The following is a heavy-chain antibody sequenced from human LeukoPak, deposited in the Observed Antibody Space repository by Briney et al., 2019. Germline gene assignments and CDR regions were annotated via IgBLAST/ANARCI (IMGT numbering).Heavy chain of an antibody. CDR1: GGSISSSSYY. J-gene: IGHJ2*01. D-gene: IGHD1-26*01. CDR2: IYYSGST. CDR3: AGLVPDTVVGLFDY. V-gene: IGHV4-39*01. Sequence: PSETLSLTCTVSGGSISSSSYYWGWIRQPPGKGLEWIGSIYYSGSTYYNPSLKSRVTISVDTSKNQFSLKLSSVTAADTAVYYCAGLVPDTVVGLFDYWGRGTLVTVSS.